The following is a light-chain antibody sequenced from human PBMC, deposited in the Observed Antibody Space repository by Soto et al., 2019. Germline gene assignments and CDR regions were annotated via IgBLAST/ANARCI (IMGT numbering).Light chain of an antibody. J-gene: IGKJ4*02. V-gene: IGKV3-11*01. Sequence: EIVLIQSPATLSLSPGERATLSCRASQSVSSNLAWYQQNRGQAPRLLIFDASNRATGIPARFSGSGSGTDFTLTISSLEPEDFAVYYCQQYHSWPAFGRGTKVEIK. CDR2: DAS. CDR3: QQYHSWPA. CDR1: QSVSSN.